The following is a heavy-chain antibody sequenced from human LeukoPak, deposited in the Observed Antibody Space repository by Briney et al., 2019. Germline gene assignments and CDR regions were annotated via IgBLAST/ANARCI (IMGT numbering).Heavy chain of an antibody. V-gene: IGHV4-59*01. D-gene: IGHD1-26*01. CDR1: AGSISSYY. Sequence: SETLSLTCTVSAGSISSYYWSWIRQPPGKGLEWIGYIYNSGSTNYNPSLKSRVTISVDTSKNQFSLKLSSVTAADTAVYYCARGGVYRAFDIWGQGTMVTVSS. CDR2: IYNSGST. CDR3: ARGGVYRAFDI. J-gene: IGHJ3*02.